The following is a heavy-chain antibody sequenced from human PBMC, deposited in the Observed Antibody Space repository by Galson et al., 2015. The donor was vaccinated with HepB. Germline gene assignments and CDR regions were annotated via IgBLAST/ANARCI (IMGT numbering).Heavy chain of an antibody. D-gene: IGHD6-13*01. CDR3: ARVGRAAAGTYPFDN. J-gene: IGHJ4*02. Sequence: SETLSLTCSVSGGSISNYYWSWIRQPPGKGLEWIGYIYYSGSTNYNPSLKSRVLISVDTSKNQFSLNLSSVTAADTAVYYCARVGRAAAGTYPFDNWGRGTLVTVSP. CDR1: GGSISNYY. V-gene: IGHV4-59*01. CDR2: IYYSGST.